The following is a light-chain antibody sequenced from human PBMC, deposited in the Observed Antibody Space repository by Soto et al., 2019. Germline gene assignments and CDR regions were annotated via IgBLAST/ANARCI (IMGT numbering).Light chain of an antibody. J-gene: IGKJ2*01. CDR2: DAS. CDR1: QSISSY. Sequence: DIQMTQSPSSLSASVGARVTITFRASQSISSYLNWYQQKPGKAPKLLIYDASSLQSGVPSRFSGSGSGTDFTLTISSLQPEDFATYYCQQSYNTPRTFGQGTKLEIK. CDR3: QQSYNTPRT. V-gene: IGKV1-39*01.